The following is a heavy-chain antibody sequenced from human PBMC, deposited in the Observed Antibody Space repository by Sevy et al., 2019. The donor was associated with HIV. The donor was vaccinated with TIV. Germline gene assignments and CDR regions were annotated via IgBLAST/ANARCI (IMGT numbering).Heavy chain of an antibody. J-gene: IGHJ4*02. Sequence: GGSLRLSCAASGFTFSSYSMNWVRQAPGKGLEWVSSISSSSSYIYYADSVKGRFTISRDYAKNSLYLQMNSLRAEDTAVYYCARGPQQWLLDYWGQGTLVTVSS. CDR2: ISSSSSYI. CDR1: GFTFSSYS. V-gene: IGHV3-21*01. D-gene: IGHD6-19*01. CDR3: ARGPQQWLLDY.